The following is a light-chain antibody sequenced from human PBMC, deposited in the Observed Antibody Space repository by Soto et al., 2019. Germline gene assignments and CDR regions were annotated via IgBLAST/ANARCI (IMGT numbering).Light chain of an antibody. CDR1: SSDIGNYNY. CDR2: DVS. CDR3: SSYTTSITVV. V-gene: IGLV2-14*01. Sequence: QSALTQPASVSGSPGQSITISCTGTSSDIGNYNYVSWYQQHPGKAPKLIIYDVSNRPSGVSYRFSGSKSGNTASLTISGLQAEDEADYYCSSYTTSITVVFGGGTKLTVL. J-gene: IGLJ2*01.